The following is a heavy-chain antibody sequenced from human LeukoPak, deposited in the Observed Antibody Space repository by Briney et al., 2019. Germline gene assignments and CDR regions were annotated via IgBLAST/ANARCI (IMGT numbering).Heavy chain of an antibody. CDR3: ARPRGTTGRIEDEDAFDI. D-gene: IGHD1-1*01. CDR2: ISTTSTYT. J-gene: IGHJ3*02. V-gene: IGHV3-11*03. CDR1: GFTFSDYY. Sequence: PGGSLRLSCAASGFTFSDYYMSWIRQAPGKGLEWVSHISTTSTYTNYADSVKGRFTISRDNAKSSLYLQMNSLRAEDTAVYYCARPRGTTGRIEDEDAFDIWGQGTMVTVSS.